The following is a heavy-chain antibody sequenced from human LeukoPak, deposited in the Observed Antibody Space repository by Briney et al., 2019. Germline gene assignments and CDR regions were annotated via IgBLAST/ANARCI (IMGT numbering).Heavy chain of an antibody. Sequence: GGSLRLSCAASEFTFNTYAMSWVCQAPGKGLEWVSIISGGGGNTYYAESVKGRFTISRDNSKNTLYLQMDSLRGEDTAVYYCAKDFRIGYSAHFDYWGQGALVTVSS. V-gene: IGHV3-23*01. D-gene: IGHD2-21*01. J-gene: IGHJ4*02. CDR2: ISGGGGNT. CDR1: EFTFNTYA. CDR3: AKDFRIGYSAHFDY.